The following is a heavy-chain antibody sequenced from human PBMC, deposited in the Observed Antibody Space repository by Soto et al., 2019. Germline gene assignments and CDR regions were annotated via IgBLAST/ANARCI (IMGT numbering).Heavy chain of an antibody. J-gene: IGHJ6*02. CDR2: ISWNSGSI. CDR1: GFTFDDYA. CDR3: ARDILRAARYYYYAMDV. Sequence: EVQLVESGGGLVQPGRSLRLSCAASGFTFDDYAMHWVRQAPGKGLEWVSGISWNSGSIGYADSVKGRFTISRDNAKNSLYLQMNSLRAEDTALYYCARDILRAARYYYYAMDVWGQGTTVTVSS. V-gene: IGHV3-9*01. D-gene: IGHD6-6*01.